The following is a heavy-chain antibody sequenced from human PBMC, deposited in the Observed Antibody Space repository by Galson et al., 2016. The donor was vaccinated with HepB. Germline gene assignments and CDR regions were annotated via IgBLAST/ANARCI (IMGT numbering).Heavy chain of an antibody. CDR1: GLKFSTYW. Sequence: SLRLSCAVSGLKFSTYWMPWVHQAPGKGLEWVATINPDGNEKAYVDSVKGRFTMSRDNAKGSLHLQMNSLRAEDTGVYYCVTSQGYWGQGTLVTVSS. J-gene: IGHJ4*02. CDR3: VTSQGY. CDR2: INPDGNEK. V-gene: IGHV3-7*03.